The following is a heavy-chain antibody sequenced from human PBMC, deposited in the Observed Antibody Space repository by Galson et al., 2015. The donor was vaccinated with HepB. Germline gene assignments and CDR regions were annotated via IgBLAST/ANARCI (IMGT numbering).Heavy chain of an antibody. J-gene: IGHJ4*02. CDR1: GYSFTSYW. CDR3: ARHVPLLKYSSSWYDFDY. CDR2: IDPSDSYT. D-gene: IGHD6-13*01. Sequence: QSGAEVKKPGESLRISCKGSGYSFTSYWISWVRQMPGKGLEWMGRIDPSDSYTNYSPSFQGHVTISADKSISTAYLQWSSLKASDTAMYYCARHVPLLKYSSSWYDFDYWGQGTLVTVSS. V-gene: IGHV5-10-1*01.